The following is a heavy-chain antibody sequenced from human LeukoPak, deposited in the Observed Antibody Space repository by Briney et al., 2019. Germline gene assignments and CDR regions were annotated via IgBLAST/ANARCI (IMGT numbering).Heavy chain of an antibody. D-gene: IGHD3-22*01. CDR1: GFTFDDYT. CDR3: AMGGYYDSSGYRL. CDR2: ISWDGGST. Sequence: GGSLRLSCAASGFTFDDYTMHWVRQAPGKGLEWVSLISWDGGSTYYADSVKGRFTISRDNSKNSLYLQMSSLRTEDTALYYCAMGGYYDSSGYRLWGQGTLVTVSS. V-gene: IGHV3-43*01. J-gene: IGHJ4*02.